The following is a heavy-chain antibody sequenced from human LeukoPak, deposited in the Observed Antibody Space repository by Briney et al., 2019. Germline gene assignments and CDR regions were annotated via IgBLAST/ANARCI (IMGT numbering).Heavy chain of an antibody. CDR2: ISYDGSNK. Sequence: GGSLRLSCAASGFTFSSYAMHWVRQAPGKGLEWVAVISYDGSNKYYADSVKGRFTISRDNSKNSLYLQMNSLRAEDTAVYYCARDYGRGAVADYFDYWGQGTLVTVSS. D-gene: IGHD6-19*01. J-gene: IGHJ4*02. CDR3: ARDYGRGAVADYFDY. CDR1: GFTFSSYA. V-gene: IGHV3-30-3*01.